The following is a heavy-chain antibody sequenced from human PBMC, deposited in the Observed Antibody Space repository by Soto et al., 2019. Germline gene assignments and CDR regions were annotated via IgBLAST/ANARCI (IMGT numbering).Heavy chain of an antibody. CDR3: AKRTVGWYFDL. J-gene: IGHJ2*01. CDR1: GFTFNNYA. D-gene: IGHD4-17*01. V-gene: IGHV3-23*01. CDR2: ISGSGGST. Sequence: EVQLLESGGGLVQPGGSLRLSCAASGFTFNNYAMNWVRQAPGKGLEWVSVISGSGGSTYYADSVKGRFTISRDNSKNTLYLQMNRLSAEDTAVYYCAKRTVGWYFDLWGRGNLVTVSS.